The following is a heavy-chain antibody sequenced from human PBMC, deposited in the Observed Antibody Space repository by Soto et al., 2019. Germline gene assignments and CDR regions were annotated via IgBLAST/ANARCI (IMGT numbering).Heavy chain of an antibody. D-gene: IGHD4-17*01. J-gene: IGHJ4*02. CDR2: IYYSGST. V-gene: IGHV4-30-4*01. CDR1: VGSISSGDYY. CDR3: ARMTTVTSIIDY. Sequence: SETLSLTCTVSVGSISSGDYYWSWIRQPPGKGLEWIGYIYYSGSTYYNPSLKSRVTISVDTSKNQFSLKLSSVTAADTAVYYCARMTTVTSIIDYWGQGTLVTVSS.